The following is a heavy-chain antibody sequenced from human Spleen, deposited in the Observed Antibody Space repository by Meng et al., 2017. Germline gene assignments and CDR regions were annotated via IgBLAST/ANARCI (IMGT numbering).Heavy chain of an antibody. CDR1: GGSLRGYY. V-gene: IGHV4-34*01. CDR3: ARVRFGVFLNFDY. Sequence: QVQVQQRGAGLLKPSETRALTCAVYGGSLRGYYWIWIRQPPGKGLEWIGEINHSGNINYSPSLKSRITISVDTSKNQLSLKLTAVTAADTAMYYCARVRFGVFLNFDYWGQGTLVTVSS. D-gene: IGHD3-3*01. CDR2: INHSGNI. J-gene: IGHJ4*02.